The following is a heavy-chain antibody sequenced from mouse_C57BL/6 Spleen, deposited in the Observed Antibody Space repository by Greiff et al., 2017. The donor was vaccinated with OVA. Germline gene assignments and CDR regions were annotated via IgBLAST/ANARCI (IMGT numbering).Heavy chain of an antibody. V-gene: IGHV1-26*01. J-gene: IGHJ4*01. Sequence: EVQLQQSGPELVKPGASVKISCKASGYTFTDYYMNWVKQSHGKSLEWIGDINPNNGGTSYNQKFKGKATLTVDKSSSTAYMELRSLTSEDSAVYYCARGGYDYDLGAMDYWGQGTSVTVSS. CDR1: GYTFTDYY. D-gene: IGHD2-4*01. CDR3: ARGGYDYDLGAMDY. CDR2: INPNNGGT.